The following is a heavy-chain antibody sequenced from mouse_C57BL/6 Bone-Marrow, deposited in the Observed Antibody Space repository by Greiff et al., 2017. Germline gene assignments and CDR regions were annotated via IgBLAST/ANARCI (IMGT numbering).Heavy chain of an antibody. Sequence: EVQGVESGGGLVQPGGSLKLSCAASGFPFSASSKTTIRQTQATRLHSVAYISNGGGSTFYSETVKGRFTISRDNAKNTLYLQMSRLKSEDTAMYYCAREGIYYGNYVDYAMDYWGQGTSVTVSS. J-gene: IGHJ4*01. CDR3: AREGIYYGNYVDYAMDY. V-gene: IGHV5-12*01. D-gene: IGHD2-1*01. CDR1: GFPFSASS. CDR2: ISNGGGST.